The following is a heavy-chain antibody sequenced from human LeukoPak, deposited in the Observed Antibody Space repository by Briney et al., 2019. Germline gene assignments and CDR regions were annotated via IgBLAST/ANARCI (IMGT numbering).Heavy chain of an antibody. V-gene: IGHV3-7*01. J-gene: IGHJ4*02. CDR1: GFTFNSYW. Sequence: GGSLRLSCAASGFTFNSYWMSWDRQAPGKGLEWVAYIKQDGSEKYYVDSVKGRFTISRDNAKNSLYLQMNSLRAEDTAVFYCARDSARYDFWSGYYMSYWGQGTLVTVSS. D-gene: IGHD3-3*01. CDR2: IKQDGSEK. CDR3: ARDSARYDFWSGYYMSY.